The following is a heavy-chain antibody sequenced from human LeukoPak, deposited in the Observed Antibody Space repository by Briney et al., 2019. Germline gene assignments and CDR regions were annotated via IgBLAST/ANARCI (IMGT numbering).Heavy chain of an antibody. CDR3: AGYVSPPFYEEGGVFDY. J-gene: IGHJ4*02. CDR2: INHSGST. Sequence: SETLSLTCAVYGGSFSGYYWSWIRQPPGKGLEWIGEINHSGSTNYNPSLKRRVTISVDTSKNQFSLKLSSVTAADTAVYYCAGYVSPPFYEEGGVFDYWGQGTRVSVSS. D-gene: IGHD2/OR15-2a*01. V-gene: IGHV4-34*01. CDR1: GGSFSGYY.